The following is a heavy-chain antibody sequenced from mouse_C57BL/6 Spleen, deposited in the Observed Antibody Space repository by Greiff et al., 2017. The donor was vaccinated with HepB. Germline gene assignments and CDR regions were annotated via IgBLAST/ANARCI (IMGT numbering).Heavy chain of an antibody. CDR2: ISSGSSSI. D-gene: IGHD6-1*01. Sequence: EVQGVESGGGLVKPGGSLKLSCAASGFTFSDYGMHWVRQAPEKGLEWVAYISSGSSSIYYADTVKGRFNISRDNAKNTLFLQMTSLRSEDTAMYYCARRLQNWGQGTTLTVSS. V-gene: IGHV5-17*01. CDR1: GFTFSDYG. J-gene: IGHJ2*01. CDR3: ARRLQN.